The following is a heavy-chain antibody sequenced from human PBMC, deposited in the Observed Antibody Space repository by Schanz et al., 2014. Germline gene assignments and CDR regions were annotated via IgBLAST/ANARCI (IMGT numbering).Heavy chain of an antibody. V-gene: IGHV3-66*02. CDR3: ARELLPPYYYYYMDV. Sequence: EVHLVESGGGLVQPWGSLRLSCAASGFTVSSNYMSWVRQAPGKGLEWVSLIYSNGSTYYADSVKGRFIISRDNSKNTLCLQMNSLRAEDTAVYYCARELLPPYYYYYMDVWGKGTTVTGSS. J-gene: IGHJ6*03. CDR1: GFTVSSNY. CDR2: IYSNGST. D-gene: IGHD1-7*01.